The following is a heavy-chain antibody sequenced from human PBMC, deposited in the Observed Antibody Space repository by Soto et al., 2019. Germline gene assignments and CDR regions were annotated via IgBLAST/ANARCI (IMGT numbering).Heavy chain of an antibody. D-gene: IGHD3-22*01. CDR3: ARDATDSPDWYFDL. Sequence: QVQLQESGPGLVKPSQTLSLTCTVSGGSISSGDYYWRWLRLPPGKGLERIGYIYYSGSTYYNPSLKSRVTISVDTSKNQCSLKLSSVTAADTAVYYCARDATDSPDWYFDLWGRGTLVTVSS. J-gene: IGHJ2*01. V-gene: IGHV4-30-4*01. CDR1: GGSISSGDYY. CDR2: IYYSGST.